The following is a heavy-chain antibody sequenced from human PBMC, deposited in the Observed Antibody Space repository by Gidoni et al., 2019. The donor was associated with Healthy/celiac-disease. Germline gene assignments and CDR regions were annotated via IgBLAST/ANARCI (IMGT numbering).Heavy chain of an antibody. CDR1: GFTFSSYA. Sequence: QVQLVESGGGVVQPGRSLRLSCAASGFTFSSYAMHWVRQAPAKGLEWVAVISYDGSNKYYADSVKGRFTISRDNSKNTLYLQMNSLRAEDTAVYYCAREGTGITIFGVVLGASVTGREGVVDVWGQGTTVTVSS. J-gene: IGHJ6*02. CDR3: AREGTGITIFGVVLGASVTGREGVVDV. D-gene: IGHD3-3*01. V-gene: IGHV3-30-3*01. CDR2: ISYDGSNK.